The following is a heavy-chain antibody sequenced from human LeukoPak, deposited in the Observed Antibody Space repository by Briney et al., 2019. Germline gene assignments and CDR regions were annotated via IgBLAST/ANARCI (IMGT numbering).Heavy chain of an antibody. D-gene: IGHD4-17*01. V-gene: IGHV3-23*01. Sequence: GGSLRLSCAASGFTFSSYAMIWVRQAPGKGLEWVSAISGSGGSTYYADSVKGRFTISRDNSKNTLYLQMNSLRAEDTAVYYCAKDLNDYGDYVSPLDYWGQGTLVTVSS. CDR3: AKDLNDYGDYVSPLDY. J-gene: IGHJ4*02. CDR2: ISGSGGST. CDR1: GFTFSSYA.